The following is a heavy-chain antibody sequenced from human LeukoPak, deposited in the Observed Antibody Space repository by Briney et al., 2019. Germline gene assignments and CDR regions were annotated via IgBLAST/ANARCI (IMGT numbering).Heavy chain of an antibody. CDR2: ISGSGNST. Sequence: GGSLRLSCAASGFTFSDYATNWVRQAPGKGLYWVSTISGSGNSTYYADSVKGRFTISRDNAKNSLYLQMNSLRAEDTAVYYCARIGAYYDLDYWGQGTLVTVSS. CDR3: ARIGAYYDLDY. D-gene: IGHD3-22*01. CDR1: GFTFSDYA. J-gene: IGHJ4*02. V-gene: IGHV3-23*01.